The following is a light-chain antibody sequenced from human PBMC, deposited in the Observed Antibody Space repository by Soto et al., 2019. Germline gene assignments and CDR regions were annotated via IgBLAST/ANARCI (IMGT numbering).Light chain of an antibody. CDR1: QTISSN. V-gene: IGKV3-15*01. CDR3: QQYIRWPLT. J-gene: IGKJ4*01. CDR2: GAS. Sequence: EILMAQSPATLSVSSGERAMLSSRASQTISSNLAWYQQKPGQSPRLLIYGASTRDTGIPARFSGSGSGTECTLHLSRLQSEDFEVYYCQQYIRWPLTFGGGTKVDIK.